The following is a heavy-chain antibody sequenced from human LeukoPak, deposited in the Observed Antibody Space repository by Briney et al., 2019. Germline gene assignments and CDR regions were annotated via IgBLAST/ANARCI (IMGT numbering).Heavy chain of an antibody. CDR1: GFTFSSYA. D-gene: IGHD2-2*02. CDR2: ISGSGGST. CDR3: ASDCSSTSCYTKSLRSRYFDY. V-gene: IGHV3-23*01. J-gene: IGHJ4*02. Sequence: GGSLRLSCAASGFTFSSYAMSWVRQAPGKGLEWVSAISGSGGSTYYADSVKGRFTISRDNAKNSLYLQMNSLRAEDTAVYYCASDCSSTSCYTKSLRSRYFDYWGQGTLVTVSS.